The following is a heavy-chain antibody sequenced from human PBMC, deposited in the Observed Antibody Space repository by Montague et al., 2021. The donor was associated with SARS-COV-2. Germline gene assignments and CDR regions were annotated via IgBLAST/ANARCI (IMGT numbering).Heavy chain of an antibody. Sequence: CAISGDSVSSNRAAWHWIRQSPGRALDWLGRTYYRSKRYNDYAVSVEGRITINPDTSKNQFSLQLKSVTPEDTAVYYCSRGYCGGGSCYVFDYWGQGTLVTVSS. V-gene: IGHV6-1*01. CDR2: TYYRSKRYN. J-gene: IGHJ4*02. CDR3: SRGYCGGGSCYVFDY. CDR1: GDSVSSNRAA. D-gene: IGHD2-15*01.